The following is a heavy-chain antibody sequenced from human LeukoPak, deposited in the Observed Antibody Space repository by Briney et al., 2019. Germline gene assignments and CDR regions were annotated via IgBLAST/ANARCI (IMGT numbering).Heavy chain of an antibody. CDR2: ISYNAGSK. V-gene: IGHV3-30*01. D-gene: IGHD2-15*01. CDR1: GFTFSSYA. Sequence: GGSLRLSCAATGFTFSSYALHWVRQAPGKGLEWVAVISYNAGSKYYADSVKGRFTISRDTSKNTLYLQMNSLRADDTAVYYCARRGSRDIAVIVDAKIDSWGPGTLVTVSS. CDR3: ARRGSRDIAVIVDAKIDS. J-gene: IGHJ4*02.